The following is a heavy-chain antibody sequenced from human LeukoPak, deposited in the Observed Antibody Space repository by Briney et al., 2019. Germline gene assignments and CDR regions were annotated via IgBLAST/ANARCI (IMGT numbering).Heavy chain of an antibody. Sequence: GGSLRLSCAASGFTFSSYGMHWVRQAPGKGLEWVAFIRYDGSNKYYADSVKGRFTISRDNSKSTLYLQMDSLRAEDTAVYYCARGVYDDGGYYHPADYWGQGTLVTVSS. J-gene: IGHJ4*02. CDR2: IRYDGSNK. V-gene: IGHV3-30*02. CDR1: GFTFSSYG. D-gene: IGHD3-22*01. CDR3: ARGVYDDGGYYHPADY.